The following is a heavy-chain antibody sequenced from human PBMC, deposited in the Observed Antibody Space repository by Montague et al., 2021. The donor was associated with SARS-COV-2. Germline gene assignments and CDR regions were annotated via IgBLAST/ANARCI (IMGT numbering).Heavy chain of an antibody. CDR1: GGSISSSSYY. D-gene: IGHD3-22*01. J-gene: IGHJ4*02. CDR3: ARHGKTSIAMIVVVIGYFDY. CDR2: IYYSGST. Sequence: SETLSPTCTVSGGSISSSSYYWGWIRQPPGKGLEWIGSIYYSGSTYYNPSLKSRVTISVDTSKNQFSLKLSSVTAADTAVYYCARHGKTSIAMIVVVIGYFDYWGQGTLVTVSS. V-gene: IGHV4-39*01.